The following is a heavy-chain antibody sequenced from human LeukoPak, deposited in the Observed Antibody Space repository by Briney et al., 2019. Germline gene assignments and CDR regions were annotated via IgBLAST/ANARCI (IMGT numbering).Heavy chain of an antibody. CDR3: ARGYAYDILPYYFDY. CDR1: GGSISSYY. D-gene: IGHD3-9*01. V-gene: IGHV4-59*01. J-gene: IGHJ4*02. Sequence: SETLSLTCTVSGGSISSYYWSWIRQPPGKGLEWVGYIYYSGSTNYNPSLKSRVTISVDTSKNQFSLKLSSVTAADTAVYYCARGYAYDILPYYFDYWGQGTLVTVSS. CDR2: IYYSGST.